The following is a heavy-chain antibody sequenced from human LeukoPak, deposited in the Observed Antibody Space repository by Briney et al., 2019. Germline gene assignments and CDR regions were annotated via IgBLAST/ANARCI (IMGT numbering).Heavy chain of an antibody. CDR1: GFTFSSYA. D-gene: IGHD1-1*01. V-gene: IGHV3-23*01. Sequence: GGSLRLSCAASGFTFSSYAMSWVRQAPGKGLQWVSTISGSGGSTYYADSVKGRFTISKDNSKNTLYLQMNSLRAEDTAVYYCARRPGLERYYFDYWGQGTLVTVSS. CDR2: ISGSGGST. J-gene: IGHJ4*02. CDR3: ARRPGLERYYFDY.